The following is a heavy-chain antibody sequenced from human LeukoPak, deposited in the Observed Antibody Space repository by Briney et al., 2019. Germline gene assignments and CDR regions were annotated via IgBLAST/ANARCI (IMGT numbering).Heavy chain of an antibody. CDR1: GGTFSSYA. Sequence: SVNVSCKASGGTFSSYAISWVRQAPGHGLEWMGRIIPILGIANYAQKFQGRVTITADKYTSTAYMELSSLRSEDTAVYYCARDALVASLDYWGQGTLVTVSS. CDR2: IIPILGIA. D-gene: IGHD2-8*02. J-gene: IGHJ4*02. V-gene: IGHV1-69*04. CDR3: ARDALVASLDY.